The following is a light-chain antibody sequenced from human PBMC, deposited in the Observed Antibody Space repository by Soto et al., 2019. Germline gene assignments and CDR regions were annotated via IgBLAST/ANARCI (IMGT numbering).Light chain of an antibody. CDR3: CSYTSRSTLYV. J-gene: IGLJ1*01. Sequence: QSALTQPASVSGSPGQSITISCTGTSSDVGGYNFVSWYQQHPGKAPRLMIYDVSGRPSGVSNRFSGSKSGDTASLTISGLQAEDEADYYCCSYTSRSTLYVFGTGTKLTVL. V-gene: IGLV2-14*03. CDR1: SSDVGGYNF. CDR2: DVS.